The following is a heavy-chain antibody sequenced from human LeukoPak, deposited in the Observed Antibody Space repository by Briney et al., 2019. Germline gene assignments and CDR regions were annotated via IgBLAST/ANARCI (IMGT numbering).Heavy chain of an antibody. CDR1: GYTRTELS. CDR2: FDPEDGET. D-gene: IGHD6-13*01. CDR3: ARDGPAAGMMWDI. Sequence: ASVKVSCKVSGYTRTELSMHWVRQAPGKGLEWLGGFDPEDGETIYAQKFQGRVTITADESTSTAYMELSSLRSEDTAVYYCARDGPAAGMMWDIWGQGTMVTVSS. J-gene: IGHJ3*02. V-gene: IGHV1-24*01.